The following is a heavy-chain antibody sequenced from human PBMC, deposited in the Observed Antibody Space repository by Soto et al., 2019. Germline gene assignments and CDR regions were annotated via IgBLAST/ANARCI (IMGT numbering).Heavy chain of an antibody. V-gene: IGHV1-2*04. CDR1: GYTFTGYY. D-gene: IGHD3-9*01. J-gene: IGHJ6*02. Sequence: GASVKVSCKASGYTFTGYYMHWVRQAPGQGLEWMGWINPNSGGTNYAQKFQGWVTMTRDTSISTAYVELSRLRSDDTAVYYCARDHRDILTGHTYEAYYYGMDVWGQGTTVTVSS. CDR2: INPNSGGT. CDR3: ARDHRDILTGHTYEAYYYGMDV.